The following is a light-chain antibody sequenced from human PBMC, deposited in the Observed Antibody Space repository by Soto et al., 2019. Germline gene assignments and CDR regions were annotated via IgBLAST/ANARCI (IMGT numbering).Light chain of an antibody. CDR2: SND. V-gene: IGLV1-44*01. Sequence: QSVLTQPPSASGTPGQRVIISCSGSYSNIGSNTVNWYKQLPGTAPKLLIDSNDQRPSGVPDRFSGSKSGTSASLAIRGLQSEDEADYYCAAWDDSLNGVVFGGRTKLTIL. J-gene: IGLJ2*01. CDR3: AAWDDSLNGVV. CDR1: YSNIGSNT.